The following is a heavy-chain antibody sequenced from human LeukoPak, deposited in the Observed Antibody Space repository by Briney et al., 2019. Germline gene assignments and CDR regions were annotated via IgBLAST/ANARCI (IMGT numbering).Heavy chain of an antibody. D-gene: IGHD6-13*01. CDR2: IIPIFGTA. CDR3: ARDWGPAGYSSSWDRRGPNWYFDL. J-gene: IGHJ2*01. V-gene: IGHV1-69*01. CDR1: GGTFSSYA. Sequence: GASVKVSCKASGGTFSSYAISWVRQAPGQRLEWMGGIIPIFGTANYAQKFQGRVTITADESTSTAYMELSSLRSEDTAVYYCARDWGPAGYSSSWDRRGPNWYFDLWGRGTLVTVSS.